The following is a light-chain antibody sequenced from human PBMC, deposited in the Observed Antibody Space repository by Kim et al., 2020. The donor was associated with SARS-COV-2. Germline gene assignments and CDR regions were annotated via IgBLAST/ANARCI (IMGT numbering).Light chain of an antibody. J-gene: IGKJ4*01. CDR2: GAS. CDR1: QSVGSSY. CDR3: QQYGSSPLT. Sequence: SPGERATLSCRASQSVGSSYLACDQQKPGQAPRLLIYGASSRATGIPDRFSGSGSGTDFTLTISRLEPEDFAVYYCQQYGSSPLTFGGGTKVDIK. V-gene: IGKV3-20*01.